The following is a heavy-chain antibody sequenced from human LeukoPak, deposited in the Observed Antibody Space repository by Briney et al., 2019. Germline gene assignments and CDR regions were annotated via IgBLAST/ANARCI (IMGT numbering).Heavy chain of an antibody. D-gene: IGHD3-22*01. CDR3: AKGPNSSGYYRWFDP. V-gene: IGHV3-23*01. Sequence: GGSLRLSCAASGFIFSNYAMSWVRQAPGKGLQWVSAFSGSGGSTYYADSVKGRFTISRDNSRNTLYLQMNSLRAEDTAVYYCAKGPNSSGYYRWFDPWGQGTLVTVSS. CDR1: GFIFSNYA. CDR2: FSGSGGST. J-gene: IGHJ5*02.